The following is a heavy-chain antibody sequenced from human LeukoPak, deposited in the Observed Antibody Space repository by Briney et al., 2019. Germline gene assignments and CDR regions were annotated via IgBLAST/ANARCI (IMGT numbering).Heavy chain of an antibody. CDR3: AREGGLYSSGWSPAYY. D-gene: IGHD6-19*01. CDR1: GYTFTSYG. V-gene: IGHV1-18*01. CDR2: ISAYNGNT. J-gene: IGHJ4*02. Sequence: ASVKVSCKASGYTFTSYGISWVRQAPGQGLEWMGWISAYNGNTNYAQKLQGRVTMTTDTSTSTAYMGLRSLRSDDTAVYYCAREGGLYSSGWSPAYYWGQGTLVTVSS.